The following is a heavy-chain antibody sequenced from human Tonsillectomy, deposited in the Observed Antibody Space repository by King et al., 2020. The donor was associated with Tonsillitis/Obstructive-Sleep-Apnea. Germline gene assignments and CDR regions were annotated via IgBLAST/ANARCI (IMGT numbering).Heavy chain of an antibody. D-gene: IGHD2-2*01. J-gene: IGHJ1*01. V-gene: IGHV3-9*01. CDR3: ATDSSRGYYQLLSGYFQH. Sequence: VQLVESGGGLVQPGRSLRLSCAGSGFTFDDYAIHWVRQAPGKGLEWVSGISWNSGNIVYADSVRGRFTISRDNAKKSLYLQMNSLRAEDTAVYYCATDSSRGYYQLLSGYFQHWGMGALVTVSS. CDR1: GFTFDDYA. CDR2: ISWNSGNI.